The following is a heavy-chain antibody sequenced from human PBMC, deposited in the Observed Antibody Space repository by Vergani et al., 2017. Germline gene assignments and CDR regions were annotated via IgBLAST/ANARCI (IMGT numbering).Heavy chain of an antibody. CDR1: GFSLSTSGIC. V-gene: IGHV2-70*01. J-gene: IGHJ6*03. CDR2: IDWDNEK. Sequence: QVTLRESGPALVKPTQTLTLTCTFSGFSLSTSGICVSWIRQPPGEALEWLALIDWDNEKYYSAVLKTRLTISKDTSKIQMVLTMTNMDPVDTATYYCARKVYDFWSGYYDDYMDVWGKGTMVTVSS. CDR3: ARKVYDFWSGYYDDYMDV. D-gene: IGHD3/OR15-3a*01.